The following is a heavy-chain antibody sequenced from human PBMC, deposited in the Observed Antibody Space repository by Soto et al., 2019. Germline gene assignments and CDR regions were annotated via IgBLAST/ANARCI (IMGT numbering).Heavy chain of an antibody. CDR3: ARVPSP. CDR1: GVSISSGGYS. CDR2: IYHSGST. Sequence: SETLSLTCAVSGVSISSGGYSWSWIRQPPGKGLEWIGYIYHSGSTYYNPSLKSRVTISVDRSKNQFSLKLSSVTAADTAVYYCARVPSPWGQGTLVTAPQ. V-gene: IGHV4-30-2*01. J-gene: IGHJ5*02.